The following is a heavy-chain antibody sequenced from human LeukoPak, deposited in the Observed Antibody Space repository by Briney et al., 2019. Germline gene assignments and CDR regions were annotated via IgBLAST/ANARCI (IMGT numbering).Heavy chain of an antibody. V-gene: IGHV4-59*11. Sequence: SETLSLTCVVSGYSITSHYWSWIRQSPGKGLEWIGNIFAGGTTNYNPSLKSRVSISMDTSENQFSLKMTSVTAADTAIYFCARGLWFGEQDGLGIWGPGTVVTVAS. D-gene: IGHD3-10*01. CDR3: ARGLWFGEQDGLGI. J-gene: IGHJ3*02. CDR2: IFAGGTT. CDR1: GYSITSHY.